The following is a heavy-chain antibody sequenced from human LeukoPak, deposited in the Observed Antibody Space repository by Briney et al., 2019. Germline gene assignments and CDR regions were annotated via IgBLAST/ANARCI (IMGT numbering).Heavy chain of an antibody. CDR3: AKISSSAESNFDY. J-gene: IGHJ4*02. Sequence: LGRSLRLSCAASGFTFSTYAMHWVRQAPGKGLEWVAFIWPDGSKKYYADSVKGGFAISRENSKNTVYLQMNDLRPEDTALYFCAKISSSAESNFDYWGQGTLLTVSS. V-gene: IGHV3-33*06. CDR2: IWPDGSKK. CDR1: GFTFSTYA. D-gene: IGHD6-25*01.